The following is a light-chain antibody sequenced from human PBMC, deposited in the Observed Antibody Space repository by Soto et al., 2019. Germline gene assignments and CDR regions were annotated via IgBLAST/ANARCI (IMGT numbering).Light chain of an antibody. J-gene: IGKJ4*01. CDR3: QKYNSAPLT. Sequence: IRMTQSPSSLSASTVARVTITYRASQGISSYLAWYQQKPGKVPKLLIYAASTLQSGVPSRFSGSGSGTDFTLTISSLQPEDVATYYCQKYNSAPLTFGRGTKVDIK. V-gene: IGKV1-27*01. CDR2: AAS. CDR1: QGISSY.